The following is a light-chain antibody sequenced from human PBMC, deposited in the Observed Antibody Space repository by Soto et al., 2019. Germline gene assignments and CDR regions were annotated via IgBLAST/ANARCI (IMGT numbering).Light chain of an antibody. CDR1: SSDVGIYNY. Sequence: QSALTQPASVSGSPGQSITISCTGTSSDVGIYNYVSWYQHHPGKVPRLMIYDVSNRPSGVSSRFSGSKSGNTASLTISGLQAEDEADYYCSSYSSTATPVVFGGGTKLTVL. CDR2: DVS. V-gene: IGLV2-14*03. J-gene: IGLJ2*01. CDR3: SSYSSTATPVV.